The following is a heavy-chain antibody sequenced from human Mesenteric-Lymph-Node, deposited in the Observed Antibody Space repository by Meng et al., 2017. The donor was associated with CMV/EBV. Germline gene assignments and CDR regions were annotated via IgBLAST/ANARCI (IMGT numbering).Heavy chain of an antibody. J-gene: IGHJ4*02. CDR3: ARQARYYDWRIDS. Sequence: VSGATIKRSSYYWGWFRQTPGMGLEWIGNIYYSGNTFYNPSLRSRVSISVDTSRDQVFLKLTSVTAADTAVYYCARQARYYDWRIDSWGQGTLVTVSS. CDR1: GATIKRSSYY. D-gene: IGHD3-9*01. CDR2: IYYSGNT. V-gene: IGHV4-39*01.